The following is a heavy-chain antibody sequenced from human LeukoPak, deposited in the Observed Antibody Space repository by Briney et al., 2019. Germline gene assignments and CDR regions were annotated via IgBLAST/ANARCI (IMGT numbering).Heavy chain of an antibody. CDR3: ARDCSGGTCYLGVLDY. Sequence: SETLSLTCTVSGGSISSYYWNWIRQPPGKGLEWIGRVYTSGSTNYNPSLKSRVAMSVDTSKNQFSLDLTSVTAADAAVYYCARDCSGGTCYLGVLDYWGQGIRVTVSS. J-gene: IGHJ4*02. CDR2: VYTSGST. CDR1: GGSISSYY. D-gene: IGHD2-15*01. V-gene: IGHV4-4*07.